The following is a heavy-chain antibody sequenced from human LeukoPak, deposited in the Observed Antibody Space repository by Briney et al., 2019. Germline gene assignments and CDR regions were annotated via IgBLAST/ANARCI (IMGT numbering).Heavy chain of an antibody. Sequence: PGGSLRLSCAASEFTFSSYGMHWVRQAPGKGLEWVAFIQYDGSYKDYGDSVKGRFTISRDNSKNTLYLQMNSLRAEDTAVYFCAKGSKAVLFTRDHYMDVWGKGTTVTISS. CDR1: EFTFSSYG. V-gene: IGHV3-30*02. J-gene: IGHJ6*03. CDR2: IQYDGSYK. CDR3: AKGSKAVLFTRDHYMDV. D-gene: IGHD6-19*01.